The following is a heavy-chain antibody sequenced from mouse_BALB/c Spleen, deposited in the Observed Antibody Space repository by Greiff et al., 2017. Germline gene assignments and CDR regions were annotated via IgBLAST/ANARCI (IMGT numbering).Heavy chain of an antibody. CDR2: IDPANGNT. CDR3: ARGRYEGWFAY. CDR1: GFNIKDTY. J-gene: IGHJ3*01. D-gene: IGHD2-14*01. V-gene: IGHV14-3*02. Sequence: EVQLVESGAELVKPGASVKLSCTASGFNIKDTYMHWVKQRPEQGLEWIGRIDPANGNTKYDPKFQGKATITADTSSNTAYLQLSSLTSEDTAVYYCARGRYEGWFAYWGQGTLVTVSA.